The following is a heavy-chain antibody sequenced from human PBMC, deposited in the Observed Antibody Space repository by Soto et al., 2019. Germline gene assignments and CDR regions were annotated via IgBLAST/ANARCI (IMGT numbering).Heavy chain of an antibody. CDR2: IIPIFGTA. V-gene: IGHV1-69*05. CDR1: GGTFSSYA. J-gene: IGHJ3*02. D-gene: IGHD4-17*01. CDR3: FYGGNSVQDAFDI. Sequence: QVQLVQSGAEVKKPGSSVKVSCKASGGTFSSYAISWVRQAPGQGLEWMGGIIPIFGTANYAQKFQGRVTXTXDXXTSTAYMELSSLRSEDTAVYYCFYGGNSVQDAFDIWGQGTMVTVSS.